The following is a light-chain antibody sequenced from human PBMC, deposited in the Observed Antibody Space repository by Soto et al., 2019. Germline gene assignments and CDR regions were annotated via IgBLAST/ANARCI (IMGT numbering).Light chain of an antibody. CDR2: DVS. Sequence: HSVLAQPASVSGFPGQSSTISCTGTSSDVGGYDYVSWYQQHPGKAPKLMIYDVSNRPSGVSDRFSGSKSGNTASLTISGLQDEDEADYYCSSYTSSITLGVFGTGTKVTVL. J-gene: IGLJ1*01. CDR3: SSYTSSITLGV. V-gene: IGLV2-14*01. CDR1: SSDVGGYDY.